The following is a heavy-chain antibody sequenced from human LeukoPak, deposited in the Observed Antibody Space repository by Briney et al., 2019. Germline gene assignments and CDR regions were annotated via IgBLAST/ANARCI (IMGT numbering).Heavy chain of an antibody. J-gene: IGHJ4*02. CDR3: AKVNPLLWFGKYYFDY. Sequence: GGSLRLSCAASGFTFSSYAMSWVRQAPGKGLEWVSAISGSGGSTYYADSVKGRFTISRDNSKNTLYLQMNSLGAEDTAVYYCAKVNPLLWFGKYYFDYWGQGTLVTVSS. CDR2: ISGSGGST. D-gene: IGHD3-10*01. V-gene: IGHV3-23*01. CDR1: GFTFSSYA.